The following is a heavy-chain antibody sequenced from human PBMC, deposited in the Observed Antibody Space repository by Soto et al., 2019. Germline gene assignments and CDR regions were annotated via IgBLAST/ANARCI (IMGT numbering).Heavy chain of an antibody. J-gene: IGHJ4*02. Sequence: ETLSLTCTVSGGSINGYYWSWIRQPPGKGLEWIGYISYSGSPNYNPSLRSRVTISVDTSQNQFSLKLTSVTAADTAVYYCARGGRSSSKTVFDYWGQGTLVTVSS. CDR3: ARGGRSSSKTVFDY. D-gene: IGHD6-6*01. CDR1: GGSINGYY. CDR2: ISYSGSP. V-gene: IGHV4-59*01.